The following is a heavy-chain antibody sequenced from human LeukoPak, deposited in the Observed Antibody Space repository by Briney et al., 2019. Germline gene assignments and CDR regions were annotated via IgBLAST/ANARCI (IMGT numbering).Heavy chain of an antibody. CDR2: ISSSSTNR. Sequence: GGSLRLSCAAPGFAFSDHYMSWIRQAPGKGLEWVSCISSSSTNRDYAESVKGRFTISRDNAKNSLYLQMNSLRAEDTAVYYCAREGIVVVAAAVGALDAFDIWGQGTMVTVSS. CDR1: GFAFSDHY. V-gene: IGHV3-11*06. CDR3: AREGIVVVAAAVGALDAFDI. J-gene: IGHJ3*02. D-gene: IGHD2-2*01.